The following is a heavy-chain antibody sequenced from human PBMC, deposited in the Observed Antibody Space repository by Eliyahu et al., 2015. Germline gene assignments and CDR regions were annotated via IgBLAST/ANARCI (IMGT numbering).Heavy chain of an antibody. CDR3: ARDHDYSGNYLED. CDR2: IWYDGSNQ. Sequence: QVRLVESGGGVVQPGRSLXLXCAASGFTFSDSAMHWVRQAPGKGLXWVAIIWYDGSNQYYADSVKGRFTISRDNSKNTVSLQMNSLRGEDTGIYYCARDHDYSGNYLEDWGQGTLVAVSS. J-gene: IGHJ4*02. D-gene: IGHD4-23*01. CDR1: GFTFSDSA. V-gene: IGHV3-33*08.